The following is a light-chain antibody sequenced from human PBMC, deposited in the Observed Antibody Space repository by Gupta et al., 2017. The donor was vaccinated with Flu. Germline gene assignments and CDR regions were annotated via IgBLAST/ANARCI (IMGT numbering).Light chain of an antibody. CDR2: EAS. CDR1: QSGSSD. J-gene: IGKJ1*01. Sequence: ATQAVSPGERANLSCRTSQSGSSDFAWYQQKTGQAPRFLIYEASNRATGIPARFSGRGSGTDFTLIISSLETEDVAVYYCQQRIRAPVTFGQGTKVEIK. V-gene: IGKV3-11*01. CDR3: QQRIRAPVT.